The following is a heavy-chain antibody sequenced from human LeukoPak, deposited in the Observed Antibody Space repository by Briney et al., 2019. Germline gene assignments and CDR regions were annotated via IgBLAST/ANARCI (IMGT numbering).Heavy chain of an antibody. CDR1: GYSFTTYW. CDR3: ARSYDSLGFDY. J-gene: IGHJ4*02. D-gene: IGHD3-9*01. CDR2: IYPGDSDT. Sequence: HGESLKISCKASGYSFTTYWIGWVRQMPGEGLEWMGIIYPGDSDTRYSPSFQGQVTISADKSISTAYLQWSSLKASDTAMYYCARSYDSLGFDYWGQGTLVTVSS. V-gene: IGHV5-51*01.